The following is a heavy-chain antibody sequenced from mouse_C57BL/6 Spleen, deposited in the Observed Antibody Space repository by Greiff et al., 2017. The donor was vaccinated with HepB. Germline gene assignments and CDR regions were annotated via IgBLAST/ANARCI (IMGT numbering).Heavy chain of an antibody. J-gene: IGHJ4*01. CDR1: GYTFTSYW. D-gene: IGHD1-1*01. CDR2: IDPSDSET. Sequence: QVQLKESGAELVRPGSSVKLSCKASGYTFTSYWMHWVKQRPIQGLEWIGNIDPSDSETHYNQKFKDKATLTVDKSSSTAYMQLSSLTSEDSAVYYCARRELYYGSSYDYAMDYWGQGTSVTVSS. V-gene: IGHV1-52*01. CDR3: ARRELYYGSSYDYAMDY.